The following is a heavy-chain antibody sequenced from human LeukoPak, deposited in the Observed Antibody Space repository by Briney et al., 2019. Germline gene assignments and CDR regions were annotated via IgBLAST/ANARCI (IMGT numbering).Heavy chain of an antibody. CDR2: IFSGGTT. J-gene: IGHJ6*02. Sequence: GGSLRLSCAASGFTVSSNYMSWVRQAPGKGLEWVSVIFSGGTTYYSDSVKGRFTISRDNSKNTLYLQMNSLRSEDTAVYYCAREGNYYDMDVWGQGTTVTVSS. V-gene: IGHV3-53*01. CDR1: GFTVSSNY. CDR3: AREGNYYDMDV.